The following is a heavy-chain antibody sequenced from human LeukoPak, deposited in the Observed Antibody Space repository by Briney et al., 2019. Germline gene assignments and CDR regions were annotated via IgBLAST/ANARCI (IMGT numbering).Heavy chain of an antibody. Sequence: ASVKVSCKVSGYALTELSMHWVRQAPGKGLEWMGGFDPEDGETIYAQKFQGRVTMTRDTSISTAYMELSRLRSDDTAVYYCARDRRELLWFGELRGYIDYWGQGTLVTVSS. CDR2: FDPEDGET. V-gene: IGHV1-24*01. CDR1: GYALTELS. D-gene: IGHD3-10*01. CDR3: ARDRRELLWFGELRGYIDY. J-gene: IGHJ4*02.